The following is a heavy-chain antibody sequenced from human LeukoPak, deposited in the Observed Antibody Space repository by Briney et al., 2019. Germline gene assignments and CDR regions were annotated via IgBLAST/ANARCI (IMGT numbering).Heavy chain of an antibody. CDR1: GFTFSSYW. Sequence: GGSLRLSCAASGFTFSSYWMSWVRQAPGKRLEWVANIKQDGSEKYYVDSVKGRFTISRDNAKNSLNLQMNSLRAEDTAVYYCARGQFGSGWLTYYYYGMDVWGQGTTVTVSS. CDR2: IKQDGSEK. J-gene: IGHJ6*02. D-gene: IGHD6-19*01. CDR3: ARGQFGSGWLTYYYYGMDV. V-gene: IGHV3-7*03.